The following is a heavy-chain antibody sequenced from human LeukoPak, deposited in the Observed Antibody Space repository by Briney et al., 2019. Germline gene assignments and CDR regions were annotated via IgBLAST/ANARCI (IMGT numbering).Heavy chain of an antibody. CDR2: MNPNSGNT. CDR3: ARGTSGWYPADAFDI. CDR1: GYTFTSYD. Sequence: ASVKVSRTASGYTFTSYDINWVRQATGQGLEWMGWMNPNSGNTGYAQKFQGRVSMTRNTSISTACMELSSLRSEDTAVYYCARGTSGWYPADAFDIWGQGTMVTVSS. J-gene: IGHJ3*02. V-gene: IGHV1-8*01. D-gene: IGHD6-19*01.